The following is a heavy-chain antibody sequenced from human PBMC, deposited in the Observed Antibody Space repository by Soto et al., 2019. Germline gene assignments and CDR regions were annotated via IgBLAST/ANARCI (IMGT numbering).Heavy chain of an antibody. V-gene: IGHV3-30-3*01. Sequence: GGSLRLSCAASGFTFSSYAMHWVRQAPGKGLEWVAVISYDGSNKYYADSVKGRFTISRDKSKNTLYLQMNSLRAEDTAVYYCARRIAAAGAGWSGDYWGQGTLVTVSS. D-gene: IGHD6-13*01. CDR2: ISYDGSNK. J-gene: IGHJ4*02. CDR1: GFTFSSYA. CDR3: ARRIAAAGAGWSGDY.